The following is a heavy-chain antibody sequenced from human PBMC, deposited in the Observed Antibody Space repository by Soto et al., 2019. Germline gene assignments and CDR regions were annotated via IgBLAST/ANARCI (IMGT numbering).Heavy chain of an antibody. V-gene: IGHV4-59*08. CDR1: GGSISSYY. CDR2: IYYSGST. J-gene: IGHJ4*02. Sequence: SETLSLTCTVSGGSISSYYWSWIRQPPGKGLEWIGYIYYSGSTNYNPSLKSRLTISVDTSKNQFSLKLSSVTAADTAVYYCARGGTPIDYWGQGTLVTVSS. CDR3: ARGGTPIDY. D-gene: IGHD3-16*01.